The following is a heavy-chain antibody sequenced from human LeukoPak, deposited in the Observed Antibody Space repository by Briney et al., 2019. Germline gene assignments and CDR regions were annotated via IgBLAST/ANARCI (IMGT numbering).Heavy chain of an antibody. J-gene: IGHJ4*02. CDR3: ASDFEQLYYFDY. Sequence: SETLSLTCTVSGGSISSSSYYWGWIRQPPGKGLEWIGSIYYSGSTYYNPSLKSRVTISVDTSKNQFSLKLSSVTAADTAVYYCASDFEQLYYFDYWGQGTLVTVSS. D-gene: IGHD1-1*01. CDR2: IYYSGST. V-gene: IGHV4-39*07. CDR1: GGSISSSSYY.